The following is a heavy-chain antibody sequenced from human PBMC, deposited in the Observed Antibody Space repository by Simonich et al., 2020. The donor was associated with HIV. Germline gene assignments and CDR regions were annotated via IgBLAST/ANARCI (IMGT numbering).Heavy chain of an antibody. CDR2: FAPEDGAT. J-gene: IGHJ3*01. D-gene: IGHD2-21*02. CDR3: ARDKRIEFSNAWYSDGFDV. Sequence: EVQLVQSGAEVKKPGATVKISCKVSGYSFTDYYIHWVLQAPGKGLQWLGFFAPEDGATIYAEKFQGRVTITADTSTDTVYMDLSSLTSEDTAVYYCARDKRIEFSNAWYSDGFDVWGQGTMVTVSS. CDR1: GYSFTDYY. V-gene: IGHV1-69-2*01.